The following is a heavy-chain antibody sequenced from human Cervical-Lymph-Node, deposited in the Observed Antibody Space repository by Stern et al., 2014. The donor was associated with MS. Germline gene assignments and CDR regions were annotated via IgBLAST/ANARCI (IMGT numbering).Heavy chain of an antibody. CDR2: INHSGST. V-gene: IGHV4-34*01. Sequence: QVQLQQWGAGLLKPSETLSLTCAVYGGSFSGYYWSWIRQPPGKGLEWIGEINHSGSTNYTPSLKSRVTISVDTSKTQFSLKLSSVTAADTAVYYCAPRPGDGYRYNWFDPWGQGTLVTVSS. D-gene: IGHD5-24*01. CDR3: APRPGDGYRYNWFDP. CDR1: GGSFSGYY. J-gene: IGHJ5*02.